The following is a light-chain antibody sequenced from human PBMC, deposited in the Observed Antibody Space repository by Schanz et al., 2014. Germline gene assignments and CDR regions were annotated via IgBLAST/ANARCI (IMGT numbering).Light chain of an antibody. CDR3: QQSYSTPPT. CDR2: ATS. Sequence: DIQMTQSPSSLSASVGDRLTITCRASQNIRNYLNWYQQKPGKAPKLLIYATSSLQSGVPSRFSGSGSGTDFSLTISSLQPEDFAIYYCQQSYSTPPTFGQGTKLEIE. V-gene: IGKV1-39*01. CDR1: QNIRNY. J-gene: IGKJ2*01.